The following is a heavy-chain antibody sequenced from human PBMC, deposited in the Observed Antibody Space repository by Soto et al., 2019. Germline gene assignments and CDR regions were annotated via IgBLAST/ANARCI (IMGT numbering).Heavy chain of an antibody. CDR1: GFTFSSYS. Sequence: PGGSLRLSCAASGFTFSSYSMNWVRQAPGKGLEWVSSISSSSSYIYYADSVKGRFTISRDNAKSSLYLQMNSLRAEDTAVYYCARGRFYHLPYNWFDPWGQGTLVTVSS. D-gene: IGHD2-2*01. J-gene: IGHJ5*02. CDR3: ARGRFYHLPYNWFDP. CDR2: ISSSSSYI. V-gene: IGHV3-21*04.